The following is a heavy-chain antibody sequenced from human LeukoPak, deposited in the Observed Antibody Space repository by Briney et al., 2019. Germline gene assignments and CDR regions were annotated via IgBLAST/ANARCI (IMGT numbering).Heavy chain of an antibody. CDR1: GDSIGSYY. CDR3: ARHLSVTYDAFNL. J-gene: IGHJ3*01. D-gene: IGHD2-21*02. Sequence: PSETLSLTCTVPGDSIGSYYWSWIRQPPGKGLEWIGYIYYSGSTNYNPSLKSRVTISVDTSKNRFSLTLTSVTAADTAVYYCARHLSVTYDAFNLWGRGTMVTVSS. CDR2: IYYSGST. V-gene: IGHV4-59*08.